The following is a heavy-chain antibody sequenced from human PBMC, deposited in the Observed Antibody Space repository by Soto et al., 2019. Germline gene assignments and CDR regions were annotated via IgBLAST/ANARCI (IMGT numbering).Heavy chain of an antibody. CDR2: INHSGST. J-gene: IGHJ5*02. D-gene: IGHD1-7*01. V-gene: IGHV4-34*01. Sequence: QVQLQQWGAGLLKPSETLSLTCAVYGGSFSGYYWSWIRQPPGKGLEWIGEINHSGSTNYNPSLTSRVTISVDTSKNQFSLTLSSVTAADTAVYYCARCGLWWNYPPGSANWFDPWGQGTMVTVSS. CDR1: GGSFSGYY. CDR3: ARCGLWWNYPPGSANWFDP.